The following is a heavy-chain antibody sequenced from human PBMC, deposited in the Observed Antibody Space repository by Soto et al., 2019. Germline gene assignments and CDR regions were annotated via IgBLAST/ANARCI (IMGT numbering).Heavy chain of an antibody. CDR3: AKSSPGQQLVADY. CDR2: ISYDGSNK. V-gene: IGHV3-30*18. D-gene: IGHD6-13*01. J-gene: IGHJ4*02. Sequence: PGGSLRLSCAASGFTFSSYGMHWVRQAPGKGLEWVAVISYDGSNKYYADSVKGRFTISRDNSKNTLYLQMNSLRAEDTAVYYCAKSSPGQQLVADYWGQGTLVTVSS. CDR1: GFTFSSYG.